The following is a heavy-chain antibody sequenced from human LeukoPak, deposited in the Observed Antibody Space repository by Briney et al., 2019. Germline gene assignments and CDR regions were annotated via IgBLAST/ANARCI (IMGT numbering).Heavy chain of an antibody. CDR1: GYIFTGYY. Sequence: ASVKVSCKASGYIFTGYYMHWVRQAPGQGLEWMGWINPNGGTNYAQKFQGRVTMTRDTSISTAYMELSRLKSDDTAVYYCARMGEYHHMDVWGKGTTVTVSS. CDR3: ARMGEYHHMDV. D-gene: IGHD3-16*01. J-gene: IGHJ6*03. CDR2: INPNGGT. V-gene: IGHV1-2*02.